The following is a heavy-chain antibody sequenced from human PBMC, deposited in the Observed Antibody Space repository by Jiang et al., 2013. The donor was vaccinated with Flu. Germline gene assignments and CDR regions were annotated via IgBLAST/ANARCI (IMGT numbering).Heavy chain of an antibody. CDR3: ARQTLNSGWSYYFDY. J-gene: IGHJ4*02. D-gene: IGHD6-19*01. CDR1: GGSISSYY. Sequence: QLVESGPGLVKPSETLSLTCTVSGGSISSYYWSWIRQPPGKGLEWIGYIYYSGSTNYNPSLKSRVTISVDTSKNQFSLKLSSVTAADTAVYYCARQTLNSGWSYYFDYWGQGTLVTVSS. CDR2: IYYSGST. V-gene: IGHV4-59*08.